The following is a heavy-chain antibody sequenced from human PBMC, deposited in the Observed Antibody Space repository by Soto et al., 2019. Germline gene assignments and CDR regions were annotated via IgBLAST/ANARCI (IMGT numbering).Heavy chain of an antibody. D-gene: IGHD3-10*01. J-gene: IGHJ4*02. Sequence: EVQLVESGGGLVKPGGSLRLSCAASGFTFSSYSMNWVRQAPGKGLEWVSSSSSSSSYIYYADSVKGRFTISRDNAKNSLYLQMNSLRAEDTAVYYCAREYYYGSGSYSNPLDYWGQGTLVTVSS. V-gene: IGHV3-21*01. CDR3: AREYYYGSGSYSNPLDY. CDR2: SSSSSSYI. CDR1: GFTFSSYS.